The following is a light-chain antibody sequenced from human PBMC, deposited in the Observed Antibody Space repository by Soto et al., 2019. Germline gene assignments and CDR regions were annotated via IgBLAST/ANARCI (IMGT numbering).Light chain of an antibody. CDR2: EVS. CDR3: SSYTSSSPDRV. J-gene: IGLJ3*02. Sequence: QSALTQPASVSGSPGQSITISCPGTSRDVGGYNYVSWYQQHPGKAPKLMIYEVSNRPSGVSNRFSGSKSGNTASLTISGLQAEDEADYYCSSYTSSSPDRVFGGGPKLTVL. V-gene: IGLV2-14*01. CDR1: SRDVGGYNY.